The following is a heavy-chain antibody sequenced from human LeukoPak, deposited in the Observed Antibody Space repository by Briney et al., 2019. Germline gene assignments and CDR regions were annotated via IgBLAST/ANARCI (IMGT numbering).Heavy chain of an antibody. CDR3: ATHTTYYDFWSGPTEFDY. CDR1: GGTFSSYT. CDR2: IIPILGIA. Sequence: GSSVKVSCKASGGTFSSYTISWVRQARGRGLEWMGRIIPILGIANYAQKFQGRVTITAVNSTSTAYMELSSLRSEDTAVYYCATHTTYYDFWSGPTEFDYWGQGTLVTVSS. D-gene: IGHD3-3*01. V-gene: IGHV1-69*02. J-gene: IGHJ4*02.